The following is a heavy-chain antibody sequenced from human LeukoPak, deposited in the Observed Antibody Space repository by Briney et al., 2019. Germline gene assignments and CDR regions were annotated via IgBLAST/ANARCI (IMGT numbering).Heavy chain of an antibody. CDR2: INQSVST. CDR3: ARRHGYCSSTSCSEDEGWGQPLFDP. CDR1: GGSFSAYY. D-gene: IGHD2-2*03. J-gene: IGHJ5*02. V-gene: IGHV4-34*01. Sequence: SETLSLTCAVYGGSFSAYYWSWIRQPPGKGLEWIGEINQSVSTNYNPSLTSRVTISVDTSKNQFSLKMSSVTAADTAVYYCARRHGYCSSTSCSEDEGWGQPLFDPWGQGTLVTVSS.